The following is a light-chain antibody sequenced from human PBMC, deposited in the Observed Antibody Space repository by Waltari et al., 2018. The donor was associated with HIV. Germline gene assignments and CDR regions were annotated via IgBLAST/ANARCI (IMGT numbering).Light chain of an antibody. Sequence: QSVLTQPPSVSGAPGQRVTISCPGTSSTLLAVFCVPSYQQLPGTVPKALIYNNTDRPSGVPDRFSGSKSATSASLAITGLQAEDEANYYCQSYDISLSGWVFGGG. CDR2: NNT. J-gene: IGLJ2*01. V-gene: IGLV1-40*01. CDR1: SSTLLAVFC. CDR3: QSYDISLSGWV.